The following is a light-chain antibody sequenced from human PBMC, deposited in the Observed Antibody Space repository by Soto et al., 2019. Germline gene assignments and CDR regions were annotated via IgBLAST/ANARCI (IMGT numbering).Light chain of an antibody. Sequence: DIVMTQSPDSLAVSLGERATINCKSSQSVLYSSNNKNYLAWYQQKPGQPPKLLIYWASTRESGVPDRFSGSGSGTDFTLTISSLQAEDGAVYYCQQYYSPTATFGQGTKVEIK. CDR2: WAS. V-gene: IGKV4-1*01. J-gene: IGKJ1*01. CDR1: QSVLYSSNNKNY. CDR3: QQYYSPTAT.